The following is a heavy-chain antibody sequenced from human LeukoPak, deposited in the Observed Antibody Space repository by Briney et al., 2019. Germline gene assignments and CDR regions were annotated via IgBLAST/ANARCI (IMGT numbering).Heavy chain of an antibody. CDR2: ISYNGSNT. D-gene: IGHD5-18*01. V-gene: IGHV3-30*03. CDR1: GFTFSSYG. Sequence: PGRSLRLSCAASGFTFSSYGMHWVRQAPGKGLEWVAVISYNGSNTYYADSVKGRFTISRDNSKNMLYLQMNSLRAEDTAVYYCARQQQQLWYDWGQGTLVTVSS. CDR3: ARQQQQLWYD. J-gene: IGHJ4*02.